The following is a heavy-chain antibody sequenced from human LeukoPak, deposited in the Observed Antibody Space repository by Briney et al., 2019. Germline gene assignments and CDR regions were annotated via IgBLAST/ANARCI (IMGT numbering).Heavy chain of an antibody. CDR3: ARGTSPRYCSGGSCYYFDY. J-gene: IGHJ4*02. V-gene: IGHV1-3*01. Sequence: GASVKVSCKASGYTFTSYAMHWVRQAPGQRLEWMGWINAGNGNTKYSQKFQGRVIITRDTSASTAYMELSSLRSEDTAVYYCARGTSPRYCSGGSCYYFDYWGQGTLVTVSS. D-gene: IGHD2-15*01. CDR1: GYTFTSYA. CDR2: INAGNGNT.